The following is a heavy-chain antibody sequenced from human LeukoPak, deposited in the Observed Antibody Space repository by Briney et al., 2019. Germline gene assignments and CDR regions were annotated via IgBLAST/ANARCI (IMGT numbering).Heavy chain of an antibody. CDR2: IYYSGST. J-gene: IGHJ6*03. Sequence: PSETLSLTCTVSGGPISSYYWSWIRQPPGKGLEWIGYIYYSGSTNYNPSLKSRVTISVDTSKNQFSLKLSSVTAADTAVYYCARGSGSYGSNMDVWGKGTTVTISS. CDR1: GGPISSYY. D-gene: IGHD3-10*01. CDR3: ARGSGSYGSNMDV. V-gene: IGHV4-59*01.